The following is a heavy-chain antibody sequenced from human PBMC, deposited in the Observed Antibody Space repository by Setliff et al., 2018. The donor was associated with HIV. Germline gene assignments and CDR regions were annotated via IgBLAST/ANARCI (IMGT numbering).Heavy chain of an antibody. CDR2: IYYSGST. D-gene: IGHD1-26*01. CDR1: GGSFSSFH. CDR3: ARSPGYSGSYVGPDY. V-gene: IGHV4-59*01. J-gene: IGHJ4*02. Sequence: SETLSLTCTVSGGSFSSFHWSWIRQPPGKGLEWIGYIYYSGSTHYNPSLKSRVTISVDTSKNQFSLKLSSVTAADTAVYYCARSPGYSGSYVGPDYWGQGTLVTVSS.